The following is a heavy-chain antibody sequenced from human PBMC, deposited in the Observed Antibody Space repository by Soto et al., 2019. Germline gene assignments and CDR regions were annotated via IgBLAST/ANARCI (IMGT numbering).Heavy chain of an antibody. D-gene: IGHD3-10*01. V-gene: IGHV3-7*01. CDR3: ARLRGTMVRGPGPGDYYYYYMDV. CDR1: GFTFSSYW. J-gene: IGHJ6*03. CDR2: IKQDGSEK. Sequence: EVQLVESGGGLVQPGGSLRLSCAASGFTFSSYWMSWVRQAPGKGLEWVANIKQDGSEKYYVDSVKGRFTISRDNAKNSLDLQMNSLRAEDTAVYYCARLRGTMVRGPGPGDYYYYYMDVWGKGTTVTVSS.